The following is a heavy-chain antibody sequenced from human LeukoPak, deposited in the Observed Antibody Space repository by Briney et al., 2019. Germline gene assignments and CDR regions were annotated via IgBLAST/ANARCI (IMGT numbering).Heavy chain of an antibody. D-gene: IGHD5-12*01. V-gene: IGHV3-23*01. CDR3: AKGGYSGYDSGGYFDY. J-gene: IGHJ4*02. CDR2: ISDSGGST. Sequence: QSGGSLRLSCAASGFTFSNYAMSWVRQAPGKGLEWVSAISDSGGSTYYADSVKGRFTISRDNSKNTLYLQMNSLRAEDTAVYYCAKGGYSGYDSGGYFDYWGQGTLVTVSS. CDR1: GFTFSNYA.